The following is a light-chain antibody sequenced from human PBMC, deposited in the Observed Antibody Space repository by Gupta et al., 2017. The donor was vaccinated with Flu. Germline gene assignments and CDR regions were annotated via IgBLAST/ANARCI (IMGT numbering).Light chain of an antibody. CDR1: SSNIGAGFD. Sequence: QSVLTQPPSVSGAPGPRVTISCTGDSSNIGAGFDVHWYQVFPGAAPKVVIYGNNNRPSGVPERFSGSKSDTAASLAITGLQADDAADYYCQSYDTNPLPVFGGGTKLTVL. CDR3: QSYDTNPLPV. J-gene: IGLJ2*01. V-gene: IGLV1-40*01. CDR2: GNN.